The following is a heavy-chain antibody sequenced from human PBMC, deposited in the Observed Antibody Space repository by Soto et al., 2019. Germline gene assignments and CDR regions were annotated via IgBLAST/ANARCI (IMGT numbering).Heavy chain of an antibody. D-gene: IGHD4-17*01. V-gene: IGHV4-30-4*01. J-gene: IGHJ4*02. CDR1: GDSFSSGDYK. CDR2: TYYSGYT. Sequence: QVQLQESGPGLVKPSQTLSLTCTVSGDSFSSGDYKWSWIRQPPGKGLEWIGYTYYSGYTYNNPSLKSRLTMSVDTSKNQFSLKLSSVTAADTAVYYCARSGDYVAFDCWGQGTLVTAS. CDR3: ARSGDYVAFDC.